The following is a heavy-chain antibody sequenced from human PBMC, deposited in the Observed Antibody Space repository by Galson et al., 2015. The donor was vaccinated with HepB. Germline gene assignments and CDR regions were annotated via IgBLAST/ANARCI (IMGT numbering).Heavy chain of an antibody. CDR1: GFTFSSYS. Sequence: SLRLSCAASGFTFSSYSMNWVRQAPGKGLEWVSSISSSSYIYYADSVKGRFTISRDNAKNSLYLQMNSLRAEDTAVYYCARANSMVRGVTPYFDYWGQGTLVTVSS. CDR2: ISSSSYI. J-gene: IGHJ4*02. CDR3: ARANSMVRGVTPYFDY. V-gene: IGHV3-21*01. D-gene: IGHD3-10*01.